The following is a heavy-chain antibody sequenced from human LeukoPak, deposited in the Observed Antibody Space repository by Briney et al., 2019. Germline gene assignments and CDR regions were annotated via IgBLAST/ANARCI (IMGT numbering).Heavy chain of an antibody. V-gene: IGHV3-21*01. CDR2: ISSSSSYI. Sequence: PGGSLRLSCAASGFTFSSYSMNWVRQAPGKGLEWVSSISSSSSYIYYADSVKGRFTISRDNAKNSLYLQMNSLRAEDTAVYYCARAVGHIVGALDYWGQGTLVTVSS. CDR1: GFTFSSYS. J-gene: IGHJ4*02. D-gene: IGHD1-26*01. CDR3: ARAVGHIVGALDY.